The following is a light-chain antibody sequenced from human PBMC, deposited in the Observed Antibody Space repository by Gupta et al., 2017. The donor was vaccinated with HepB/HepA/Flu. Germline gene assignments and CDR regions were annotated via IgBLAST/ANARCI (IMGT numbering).Light chain of an antibody. CDR2: DAS. Sequence: EIVLTQSPATLSLSPGEGATLSCRASQSVSSYFAWYQQKPGQAPRLLIYDASNRATGIPARFSGSGSGTDFTLTISSLEPEDFAVYYCQQRSNWPPRFGQGTRLEI. CDR1: QSVSSY. J-gene: IGKJ5*01. CDR3: QQRSNWPPR. V-gene: IGKV3-11*01.